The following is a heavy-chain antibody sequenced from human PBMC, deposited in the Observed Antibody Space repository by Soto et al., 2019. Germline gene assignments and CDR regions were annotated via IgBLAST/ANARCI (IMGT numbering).Heavy chain of an antibody. J-gene: IGHJ5*02. CDR3: ARGQRFSDWFDP. V-gene: IGHV4-4*07. D-gene: IGHD3-3*01. Sequence: KPSETLSLTCSVSGGTISGYYWTWIRQPAGKGLEWIGRIYSSGNTKYNPSPQSRVTMSLDTSNNQFSLRLTSVTAADTAVYYCARGQRFSDWFDPWGQGTLVTVSS. CDR1: GGTISGYY. CDR2: IYSSGNT.